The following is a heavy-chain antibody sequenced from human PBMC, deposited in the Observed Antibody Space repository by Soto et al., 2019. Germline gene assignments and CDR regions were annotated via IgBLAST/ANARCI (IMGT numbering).Heavy chain of an antibody. CDR2: TNWDGAST. J-gene: IGHJ3*02. Sequence: EVQLVESGGVVVQPGGSLRLSCAASGFTFDDYTMHWVRQPPGKGLEWVSRTNWDGASTYYADSVKGRFTISRDNSKASLYLQMNGLTTEVTALYYCAKALYGSGIFGFDIWGQGTMVTVSS. CDR1: GFTFDDYT. CDR3: AKALYGSGIFGFDI. D-gene: IGHD3-10*01. V-gene: IGHV3-43*01.